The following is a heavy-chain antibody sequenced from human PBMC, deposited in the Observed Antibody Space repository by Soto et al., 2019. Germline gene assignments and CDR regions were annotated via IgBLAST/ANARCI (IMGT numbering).Heavy chain of an antibody. V-gene: IGHV1-69*01. Sequence: QVQLVQSGAEVKKPGSSVKVSCKASGGTFTNYAINWVRQAPGQGLEWMGGIIPISGAVNYAQKFQGRVTIIAHESTSVFYMALSSLRSETTAVYYCARTTKAYNWFDLWGQGTLGTVSS. CDR2: IIPISGAV. D-gene: IGHD1-1*01. J-gene: IGHJ5*02. CDR1: GGTFTNYA. CDR3: ARTTKAYNWFDL.